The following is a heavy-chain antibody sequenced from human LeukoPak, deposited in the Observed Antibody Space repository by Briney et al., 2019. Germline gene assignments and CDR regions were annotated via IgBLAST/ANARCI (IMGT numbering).Heavy chain of an antibody. J-gene: IGHJ3*02. Sequence: GGSLRLSCAASGFTFSDYHMSWIRQAPGKGLEWVSYISSSGGTISYADSVKGRFTISRDNAKNSLYLQMNSLRAEDTAVYYCARGGNAFDIWGQGTMVTVSS. V-gene: IGHV3-11*04. CDR2: ISSSGGTI. CDR1: GFTFSDYH. D-gene: IGHD3-10*01. CDR3: ARGGNAFDI.